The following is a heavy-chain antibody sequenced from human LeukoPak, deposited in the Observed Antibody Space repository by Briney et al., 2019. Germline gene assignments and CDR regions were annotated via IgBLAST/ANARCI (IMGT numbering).Heavy chain of an antibody. D-gene: IGHD2-15*01. CDR3: ARGRVVAATSWFDP. CDR1: GGTFSSYA. V-gene: IGHV1-69*01. J-gene: IGHJ5*02. CDR2: IIPIFGTA. Sequence: GSSVKVSCKASGGTFSSYAIGWVRQAPGQGLEWMGGIIPIFGTANYAQKFQGRVTITADGSTSTAYMELSSLRSEDTAVYYCARGRVVAATSWFDPWGQGTLVTVSS.